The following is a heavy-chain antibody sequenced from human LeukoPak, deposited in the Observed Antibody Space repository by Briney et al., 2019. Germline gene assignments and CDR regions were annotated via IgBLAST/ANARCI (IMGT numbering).Heavy chain of an antibody. CDR3: ARGADSSGYYTYYYYYGMDV. V-gene: IGHV4-59*01. CDR2: IYYSGST. D-gene: IGHD3-22*01. Sequence: SETLSLTCTVSGGSISSYYWSWIRPPPGKGLEWIGYIYYSGSTNYNPSLKSRVTISVDTSKNQFSLKLSSVTAADTAVYYCARGADSSGYYTYYYYYGMDVWGQGTTVTVSS. J-gene: IGHJ6*02. CDR1: GGSISSYY.